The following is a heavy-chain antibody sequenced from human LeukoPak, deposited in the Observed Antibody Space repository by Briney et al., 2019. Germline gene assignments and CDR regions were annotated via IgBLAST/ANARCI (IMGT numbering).Heavy chain of an antibody. Sequence: GGSLRLSCAASGFTFDDYAMHWVRQAPGKGLEWVAVISYDGSNKYYADSVKGRFTISRDNSKNTLYLQMNSLRAEDTAVYYCARDDPGASSGDDYWGQGTLVTVSS. J-gene: IGHJ4*02. D-gene: IGHD3-22*01. CDR1: GFTFDDYA. V-gene: IGHV3-30-3*01. CDR3: ARDDPGASSGDDY. CDR2: ISYDGSNK.